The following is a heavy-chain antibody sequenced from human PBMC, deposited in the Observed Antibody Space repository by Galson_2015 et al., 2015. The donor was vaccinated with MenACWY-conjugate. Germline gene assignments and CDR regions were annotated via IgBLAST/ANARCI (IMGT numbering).Heavy chain of an antibody. V-gene: IGHV3-21*01. CDR1: GFTFSSFS. CDR3: ARTAGSVPP. J-gene: IGHJ5*02. D-gene: IGHD6-13*01. Sequence: SLRLSCAASGFTFSSFSMNWVRQAPGKGLEWVSSISATSATIYYADSVKGRFTISRDNAKNSLYLHMNSLRAEDTAVYYCARTAGSVPPWGLGTLVTVSS. CDR2: ISATSATI.